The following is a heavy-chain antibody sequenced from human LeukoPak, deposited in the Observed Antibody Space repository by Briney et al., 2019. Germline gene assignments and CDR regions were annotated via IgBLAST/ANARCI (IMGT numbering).Heavy chain of an antibody. V-gene: IGHV4-30-4*01. CDR1: GGSISSGDYY. J-gene: IGHJ6*02. D-gene: IGHD3-10*01. Sequence: PSQTLSLTCTVSGGSISSGDYYWSWIRQPPGKGLEWIGYIYYSGSAYYNPSLKSRVTISVDTSKNQFSLKLSSVTAADTAVYYCGREGIFITMVRGVDVWGQGTTVTVSS. CDR3: GREGIFITMVRGVDV. CDR2: IYYSGSA.